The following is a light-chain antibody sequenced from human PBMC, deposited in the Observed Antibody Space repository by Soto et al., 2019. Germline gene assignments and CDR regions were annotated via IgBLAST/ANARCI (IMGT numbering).Light chain of an antibody. Sequence: EIVLTQSPATLSVSPGERATLSCRASQGVSSNLAWYQQKPGQGHRLLIYGVSTRDTGIAARFGGSGSGTEFTLNFSSLRPEVFALYYCQQYNNWPPGGMFGQGTNVEFQ. CDR2: GVS. J-gene: IGKJ1*01. CDR3: QQYNNWPPGGM. V-gene: IGKV3-15*01. CDR1: QGVSSN.